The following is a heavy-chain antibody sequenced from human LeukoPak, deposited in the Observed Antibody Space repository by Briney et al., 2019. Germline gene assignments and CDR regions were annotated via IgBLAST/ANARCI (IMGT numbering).Heavy chain of an antibody. Sequence: ESGPALVKPTQTLTLTCTFSGFSLNTTGTRMGWIRQPPGKALEWLARIDWDDDKFYSTSLKPRLTISKDSSRNQVVLTMTNMDPVDTATYYCARIAPSYYYDSSAPLDYWGQGTLVTVSS. CDR2: IDWDDDK. CDR3: ARIAPSYYYDSSAPLDY. D-gene: IGHD3-22*01. CDR1: GFSLNTTGTR. J-gene: IGHJ4*02. V-gene: IGHV2-70*04.